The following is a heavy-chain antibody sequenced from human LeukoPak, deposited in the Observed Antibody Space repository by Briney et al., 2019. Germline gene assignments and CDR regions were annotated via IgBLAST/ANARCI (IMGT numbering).Heavy chain of an antibody. CDR3: ARVGYCSGGSCYSVWFDP. J-gene: IGHJ5*02. CDR1: GSTFSSYA. CDR2: IIPIFGTA. D-gene: IGHD2-15*01. V-gene: IGHV1-69*05. Sequence: SVKVSCKASGSTFSSYAISWVRQAPGQGLEWMGGIIPIFGTANYAQKFQGRVTITTDESTSTAYMELSSLRSEDTAVYYCARVGYCSGGSCYSVWFDPWGQGTLVTVSS.